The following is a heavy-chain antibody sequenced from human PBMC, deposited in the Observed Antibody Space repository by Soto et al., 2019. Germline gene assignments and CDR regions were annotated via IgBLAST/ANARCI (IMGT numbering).Heavy chain of an antibody. D-gene: IGHD2-15*01. J-gene: IGHJ3*02. CDR1: GFTVSSNY. CDR2: IYSGGST. V-gene: IGHV3-53*04. CDR3: ARQGLGYCSGGSCYSDIGAFDI. Sequence: EVQLVESGGGLVQPGGSLRLSCAASGFTVSSNYMSWVRQAPGKGLEWVSVIYSGGSTYYADSVKGRFTISRHNSKNTLYLQMNSLRAEDTAVYYCARQGLGYCSGGSCYSDIGAFDIWGQGTMVTVSS.